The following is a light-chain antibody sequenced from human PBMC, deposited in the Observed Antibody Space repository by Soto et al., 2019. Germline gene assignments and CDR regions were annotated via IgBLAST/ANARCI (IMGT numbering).Light chain of an antibody. CDR3: CSYADSSTFIL. J-gene: IGLJ1*01. Sequence: QSVLTQPASVSGSPGQSITISCTGTSSDVGSYNLVSWYQKYPDKAPKVIIYEDSKRPSGVSNRFSGSKSGNTASLTISGLQAEDEADYYCCSYADSSTFILFGTGTKVTVL. V-gene: IGLV2-23*02. CDR1: SSDVGSYNL. CDR2: EDS.